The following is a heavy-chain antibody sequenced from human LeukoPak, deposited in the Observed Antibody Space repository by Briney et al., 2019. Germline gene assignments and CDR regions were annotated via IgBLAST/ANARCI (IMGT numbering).Heavy chain of an antibody. V-gene: IGHV3-23*01. CDR1: GFTFGNCA. CDR2: ISDSGGNT. J-gene: IGHJ4*02. Sequence: SGGSLRLSCAAAGFTFGNCAMSLVRQAPGKGLEWVSTISDSGGNTYYADSVKGRFTISRDNSKNTLYLQMNSLRAEDTAIHYRAKGHTRPDYWGQGALVTVSS. CDR3: AKGHTRPDY.